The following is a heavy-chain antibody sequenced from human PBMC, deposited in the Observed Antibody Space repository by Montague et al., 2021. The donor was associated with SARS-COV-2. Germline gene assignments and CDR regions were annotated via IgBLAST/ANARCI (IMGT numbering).Heavy chain of an antibody. CDR1: GGSFSGYY. CDR2: INHSGST. V-gene: IGHV4-34*01. CDR3: ARAIVDVTMMVVVMTGVEHYFDF. Sequence: SETLSLTCAVYGGSFSGYYWSWIRQPPGKGLEWIGDINHSGSTNYNPSLKSRVSISVDTSKNQFSLKLSSVTAADTAVYYCARAIVDVTMMVVVMTGVEHYFDFWGQGTLVTFS. D-gene: IGHD3-22*01. J-gene: IGHJ4*02.